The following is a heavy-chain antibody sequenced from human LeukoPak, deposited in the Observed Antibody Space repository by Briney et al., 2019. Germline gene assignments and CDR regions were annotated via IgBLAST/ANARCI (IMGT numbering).Heavy chain of an antibody. J-gene: IGHJ4*02. Sequence: PGGSLRLSCAASGFTFSSYAMSWVRQAPGKGLEWVSASTDGGGSTYSADSVKGRFTISRDNSKNTLSLQMNSLRADDTAVYYCAKGNTAARPYYFDYWGQGTLVTVSS. CDR2: STDGGGST. CDR1: GFTFSSYA. D-gene: IGHD6-6*01. CDR3: AKGNTAARPYYFDY. V-gene: IGHV3-23*01.